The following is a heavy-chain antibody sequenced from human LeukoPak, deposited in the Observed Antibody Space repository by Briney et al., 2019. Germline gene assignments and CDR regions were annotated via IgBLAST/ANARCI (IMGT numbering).Heavy chain of an antibody. Sequence: ASVKVSCKASGYAFTSYYIHWVRQAPGQGLEWMGIINPSGGSTTYAQKFQGRVAMTRDTSTSRVYMEVSSLRSEDTAVYYCARTYSSSDEFDYWGQGTLVTVSS. CDR3: ARTYSSSDEFDY. V-gene: IGHV1-46*01. D-gene: IGHD6-13*01. J-gene: IGHJ4*02. CDR1: GYAFTSYY. CDR2: INPSGGST.